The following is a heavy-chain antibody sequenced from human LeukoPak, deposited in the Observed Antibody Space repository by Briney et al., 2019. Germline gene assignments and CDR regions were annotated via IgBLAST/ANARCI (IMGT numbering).Heavy chain of an antibody. V-gene: IGHV3-48*03. CDR3: AREVRWELPDL. Sequence: GGSLRLSCVASGFTFSSYEMNWVRQAPGKGLEWVSYITADGTNKYDADSVKGRFTISRDNAKNSLYLQMHSLRVDDTAIYYCAREVRWELPDLWGQGTLVTVSS. CDR2: ITADGTNK. CDR1: GFTFSSYE. J-gene: IGHJ5*02. D-gene: IGHD1-26*01.